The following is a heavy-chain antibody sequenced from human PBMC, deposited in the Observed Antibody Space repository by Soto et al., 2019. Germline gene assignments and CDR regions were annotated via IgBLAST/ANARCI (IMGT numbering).Heavy chain of an antibody. CDR2: IRSKANSYAT. CDR3: ASPRRGNDNCYFDL. CDR1: AFTLSGSA. V-gene: IGHV3-73*01. J-gene: IGHJ2*01. Sequence: GRSMRLSWAPSAFTLSGSAVHCVRHASGKGLEWVGRIRSKANSYATAYAASVKGRFTISRDASKNTPYRPLNITKTQCTAVYYRASPRRGNDNCYFDLWGRGTMVTVSS. D-gene: IGHD5-12*01.